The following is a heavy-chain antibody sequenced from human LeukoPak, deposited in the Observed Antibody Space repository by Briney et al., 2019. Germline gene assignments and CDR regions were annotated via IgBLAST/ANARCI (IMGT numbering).Heavy chain of an antibody. V-gene: IGHV3-30*04. CDR3: ARGGQLALDY. CDR2: ISYDGSNK. J-gene: IGHJ4*02. D-gene: IGHD6-13*01. CDR1: GFTFSSYA. Sequence: GGPLRLSCAASGFTFSSYAMHWVRQAPGKGLEWVAVISYDGSNKYYADSVKGRFTISRDNSKNTLYLQMNSLRAEDTAVYYCARGGQLALDYWGQGTLVTISS.